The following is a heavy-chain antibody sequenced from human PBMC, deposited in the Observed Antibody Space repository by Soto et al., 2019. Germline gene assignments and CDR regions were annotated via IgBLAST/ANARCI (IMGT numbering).Heavy chain of an antibody. CDR2: IHYSGNT. D-gene: IGHD6-25*01. J-gene: IGHJ5*02. Sequence: SETLSLTCTVSGDSISSGDYYWSWLRQPPGKGLEWIGYIHYSGNTNNNPSLKSRVTISVDTSNNQFSLKLSSVTAADTAVYYCARDLSGWFDPWGQGTLVTVSS. CDR3: ARDLSGWFDP. CDR1: GDSISSGDYY. V-gene: IGHV4-61*08.